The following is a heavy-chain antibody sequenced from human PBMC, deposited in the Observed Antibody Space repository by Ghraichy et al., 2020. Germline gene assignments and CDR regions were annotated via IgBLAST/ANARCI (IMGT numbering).Heavy chain of an antibody. V-gene: IGHV4-38-2*02. D-gene: IGHD6-19*01. CDR2: VYYGGTT. CDR1: NYSVSNGFY. J-gene: IGHJ3*01. Sequence: SETLSLNCIVSNYSVSNGFYWGWIRQAPGEGLEWIGSVYYGGTTYSNPSLKSRVTMFVETSKNEVSLRLRSATAADTAVYYCARGSMYSSGFYKNAFDVWGQGTLVTV. CDR3: ARGSMYSSGFYKNAFDV.